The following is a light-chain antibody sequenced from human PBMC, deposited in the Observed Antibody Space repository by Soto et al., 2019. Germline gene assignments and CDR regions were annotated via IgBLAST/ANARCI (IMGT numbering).Light chain of an antibody. V-gene: IGKV1-9*01. CDR3: QQSNNYPLT. CDR2: ATS. Sequence: DIQLTQSPSFLSASVGDTVTITCRASHFITNYLAWYQHKPGKAPKFLIYATSTLQSGVPSRFSGSGSGTVFTLTISSLQPEDFATYYCQQSNNYPLTFGGGTKVEIK. CDR1: HFITNY. J-gene: IGKJ4*01.